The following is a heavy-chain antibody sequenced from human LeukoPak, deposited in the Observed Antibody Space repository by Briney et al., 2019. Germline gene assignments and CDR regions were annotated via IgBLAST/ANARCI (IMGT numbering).Heavy chain of an antibody. V-gene: IGHV3-23*01. Sequence: GGSLGLSCAASGLTFSSYAMSWVRQAPGKGLEWVSAISGSGGSTYYADSVKGRFTISRDNSKNTLYLQMNSLRVEDTAVYYCAKYTGAGPLYGMDVWGQGTTVTVSS. CDR3: AKYTGAGPLYGMDV. CDR2: ISGSGGST. D-gene: IGHD6-13*01. J-gene: IGHJ6*02. CDR1: GLTFSSYA.